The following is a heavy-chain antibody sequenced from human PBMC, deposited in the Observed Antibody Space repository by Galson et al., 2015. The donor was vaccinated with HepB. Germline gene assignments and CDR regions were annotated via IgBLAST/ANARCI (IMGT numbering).Heavy chain of an antibody. V-gene: IGHV3-23*01. J-gene: IGHJ4*02. D-gene: IGHD2-15*01. CDR3: AKKTVVVVGEEHFEY. CDR2: ISGSGGTT. CDR1: GFTFSSYT. Sequence: SLRLSCAASGFTFSSYTMSWVRQAPGKGLEWVSVISGSGGTTFYADSVKGRFTISRDNSKNTLYLQMNSLRVEDTALYYCAKKTVVVVGEEHFEYWGQGTLVTVSS.